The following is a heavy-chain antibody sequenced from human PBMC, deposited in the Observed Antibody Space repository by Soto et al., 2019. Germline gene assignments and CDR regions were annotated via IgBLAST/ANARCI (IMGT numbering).Heavy chain of an antibody. J-gene: IGHJ4*02. CDR2: IYTGVST. D-gene: IGHD5-12*01. CDR3: ARGVRGYSGYDYFDY. CDR1: GFTVSSNY. V-gene: IGHV3-53*02. Sequence: EVQLVETGGGLIQPGGSLRLSCAASGFTVSSNYMNWVRQATGKGLEWVSLIYTGVSTYYADSMKGRFTMSRDISQNTVHLQMNSVRGEDTAVYYCARGVRGYSGYDYFDYWGQGTLVTVSS.